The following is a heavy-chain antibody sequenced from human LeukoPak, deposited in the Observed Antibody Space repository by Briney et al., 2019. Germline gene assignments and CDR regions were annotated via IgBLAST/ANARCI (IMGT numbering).Heavy chain of an antibody. CDR3: ARLSRPGYCSGGTCPPDY. CDR2: VYLSGST. J-gene: IGHJ4*02. D-gene: IGHD2-15*01. CDR1: GGSFSRNY. V-gene: IGHV4-59*12. Sequence: SGPGLVKPSETLSLTCSVSGGSFSRNYWTWIRQLPGKGLEWIGYVYLSGSTSYNPSLKSRVTMSVDTSKNQFSLKVSSVTAADTAVYYCARLSRPGYCSGGTCPPDYWGQGTLVTVSS.